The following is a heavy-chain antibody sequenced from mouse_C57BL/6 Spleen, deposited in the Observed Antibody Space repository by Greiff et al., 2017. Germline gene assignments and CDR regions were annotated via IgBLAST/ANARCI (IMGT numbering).Heavy chain of an antibody. CDR3: ARMGYSNYPYAMDY. CDR2: IWSGGST. V-gene: IGHV2-2*01. J-gene: IGHJ4*01. D-gene: IGHD2-5*01. Sequence: VHLVESGPGLVQPSQSLSITCTVSGFSLTSYGVHWVRQSPGKGLEWLGVIWSGGSTDYHAAFISRLSISKDNSKSQVFFKMNSLQADDTAIYYCARMGYSNYPYAMDYWGQGTSVTVSS. CDR1: GFSLTSYG.